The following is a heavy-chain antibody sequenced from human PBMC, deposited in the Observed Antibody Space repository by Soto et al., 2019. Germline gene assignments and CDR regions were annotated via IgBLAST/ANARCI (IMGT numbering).Heavy chain of an antibody. J-gene: IGHJ4*02. CDR2: ISYDGSNQ. CDR3: ARDVGGSDYYMPPRY. V-gene: IGHV3-30-3*01. Sequence: GGSLRLSCAASGFTFSSYAMHWVRQAPGKGLAWVALISYDGSNQYYADSVKGRFTISRDNSKNTLYLQMNSLRAEDTAMYYCARDVGGSDYYMPPRYWGQGALVAVSS. CDR1: GFTFSSYA. D-gene: IGHD3-3*01.